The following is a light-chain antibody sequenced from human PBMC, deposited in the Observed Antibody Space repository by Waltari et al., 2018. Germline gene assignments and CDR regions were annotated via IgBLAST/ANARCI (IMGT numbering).Light chain of an antibody. V-gene: IGKV3-11*01. Sequence: EIVLTQSPAILSFSPGERATLSCRASQSVGTYLAWYQHRPGQSPRLLIYAASYRATGLPARFSGSGSETDFTLTISSLQPEDFAVYYCQQRRSWPLTFGGGTRVQI. CDR1: QSVGTY. J-gene: IGKJ4*01. CDR3: QQRRSWPLT. CDR2: AAS.